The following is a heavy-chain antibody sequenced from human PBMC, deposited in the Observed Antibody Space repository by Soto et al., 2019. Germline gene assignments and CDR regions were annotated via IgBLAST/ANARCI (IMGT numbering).Heavy chain of an antibody. J-gene: IGHJ4*02. CDR1: GFTFSSFA. Sequence: PGGSLRLSCAASGFTFSSFAMHWVRQAPGKGLEYVSAISSNGGSTYYANSVKGRFTISRDNSKNTLYLQMGSLRAEDTAVYYCVRLPDYWGPGTLVTVSS. V-gene: IGHV3-64*01. CDR3: VRLPDY. CDR2: ISSNGGST.